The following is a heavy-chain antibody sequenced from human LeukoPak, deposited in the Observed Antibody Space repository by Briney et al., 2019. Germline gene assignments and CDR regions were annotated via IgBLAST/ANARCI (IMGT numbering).Heavy chain of an antibody. J-gene: IGHJ4*02. V-gene: IGHV1-24*01. CDR2: FDPEDGET. CDR3: ATGLRFLEWLTASLDY. Sequence: ASVKVSCKVSGYTLTELSMHWVRQAPGKGLEWMGGFDPEDGETIYAQKFQGRVTMTEDTSTDTTYMELSSLRSEDTAVYYCATGLRFLEWLTASLDYWGQGTLVTVPS. D-gene: IGHD3-3*01. CDR1: GYTLTELS.